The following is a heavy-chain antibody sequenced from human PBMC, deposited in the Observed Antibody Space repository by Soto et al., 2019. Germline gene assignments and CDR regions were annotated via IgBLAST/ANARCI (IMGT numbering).Heavy chain of an antibody. CDR3: ATAPRRYYDSSGYYDYFDY. CDR2: FDPEDGET. Sequence: ASVKISCKVSGYTLTELSMHWVRQAPGKGLEWMGGFDPEDGETIYAQKFQGRVTMTEDTSTDTAYMELSSLRSEDTAVYYCATAPRRYYDSSGYYDYFDYWGQGTLVTVSS. D-gene: IGHD3-22*01. V-gene: IGHV1-24*01. J-gene: IGHJ4*02. CDR1: GYTLTELS.